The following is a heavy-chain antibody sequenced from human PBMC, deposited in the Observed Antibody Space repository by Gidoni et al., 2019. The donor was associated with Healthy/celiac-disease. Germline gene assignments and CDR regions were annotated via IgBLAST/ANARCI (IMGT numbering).Heavy chain of an antibody. V-gene: IGHV3-43*01. CDR1: GLTFEEYT. CDR2: ISWAGGST. Sequence: EVQLVEPGGVVVQQGGSLRRAWAASGLTFEEYTMHWVRQAPGKGLEWFSLISWAGGSTYYADSVKCRFTISRDNSTNSLYLQMNSLRTEDTALYYCALSGTYYDILTGYYKAWGQGTLVTVSS. D-gene: IGHD3-9*01. CDR3: ALSGTYYDILTGYYKA. J-gene: IGHJ5*02.